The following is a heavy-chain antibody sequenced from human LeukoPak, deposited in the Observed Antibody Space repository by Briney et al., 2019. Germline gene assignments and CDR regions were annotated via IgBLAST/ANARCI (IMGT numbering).Heavy chain of an antibody. CDR3: ARDSRRAYCSSTSCYGHYYYYYMDV. CDR1: GFTFSSYG. CDR2: IRYDGGNK. J-gene: IGHJ6*03. V-gene: IGHV3-30*02. Sequence: GGSLRLSCAPSGFTFSSYGMHWVRQAPGKGLEWGAFIRYDGGNKYYADSVKGRFTISRDNSKNALYLQMNSLTAADTAVYYCARDSRRAYCSSTSCYGHYYYYYMDVWGKGTTVTVSS. D-gene: IGHD2-2*01.